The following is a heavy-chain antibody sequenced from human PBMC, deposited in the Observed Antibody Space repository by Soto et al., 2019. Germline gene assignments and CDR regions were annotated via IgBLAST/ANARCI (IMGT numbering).Heavy chain of an antibody. CDR2: ITPYNGNT. CDR1: NYTFITYG. Sequence: ASVEVSCKASNYTFITYGITWVRQAPGQGLEWVGWITPYNGNTNYGQNFQGRVTMTADTSTSTAYMELGSLTTDDTAVYYCARDTSFYFDYWGQGTRVTVSS. J-gene: IGHJ4*02. CDR3: ARDTSFYFDY. D-gene: IGHD2-2*01. V-gene: IGHV1-18*01.